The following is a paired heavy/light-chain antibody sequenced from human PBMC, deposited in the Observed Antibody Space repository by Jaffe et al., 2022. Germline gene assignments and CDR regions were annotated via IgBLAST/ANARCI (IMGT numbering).Light chain of an antibody. J-gene: IGLJ2*01. V-gene: IGLV2-8*01. Sequence: QSALTQPPSASGSPGQSVTISCTGTSSDVGTYNYVSWYQQHPGKAPKLMIYEVSKRPSGVPDRFSGSKSGNTASLTVSGLQAEDEADYYCSSYAGSNIVVFGGGTKLTVL. CDR3: SSYAGSNIVV. CDR1: SSDVGTYNY. CDR2: EVS.
Heavy chain of an antibody. CDR2: IYYSGST. J-gene: IGHJ6*03. CDR1: GDSISSSSYC. V-gene: IGHV4-39*01. CDR3: ASHGPNYYYYYMDV. Sequence: QLQLQESGPGLVKPSETLSLTCTVSGDSISSSSYCWGWIRQPPGKGLEWIGNIYYSGSTYYNPSLKSRVTISGDTSKNQFSLKLSSVTAADTAVYYCASHGPNYYYYYMDVWGKGTTVTVSS.